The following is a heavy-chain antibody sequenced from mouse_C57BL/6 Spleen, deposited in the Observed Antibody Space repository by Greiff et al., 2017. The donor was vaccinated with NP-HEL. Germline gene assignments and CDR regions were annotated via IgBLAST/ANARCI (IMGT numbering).Heavy chain of an antibody. CDR1: GFTFSSYA. J-gene: IGHJ3*01. CDR3: ARLWLRRAWFAY. Sequence: DVHLVESGGGLVKPGGSLKLSCAASGFTFSSYAMSWVRQTPEKRLEWVATISDGGSYTYYPDNVKGRFTISRDNAKNNLYLQMSHLKSEDTAMYYCARLWLRRAWFAYWGQGTLVTVSA. CDR2: ISDGGSYT. V-gene: IGHV5-4*01. D-gene: IGHD2-2*01.